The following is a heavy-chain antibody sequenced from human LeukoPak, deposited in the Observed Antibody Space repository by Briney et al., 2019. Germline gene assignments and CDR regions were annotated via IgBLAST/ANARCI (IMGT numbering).Heavy chain of an antibody. CDR1: GYTFINYG. J-gene: IGHJ4*02. Sequence: ASVKVSCKASGYTFINYGISWVRQAPGQGLEWMGWISVYSGNTNYVQNLQGRVMMTTDTSTNTAYLELRILRSDDTAIYYCARGEDGRSSAVWMGYWGPGTLVTVSS. D-gene: IGHD1-26*01. CDR3: ARGEDGRSSAVWMGY. CDR2: ISVYSGNT. V-gene: IGHV1-18*01.